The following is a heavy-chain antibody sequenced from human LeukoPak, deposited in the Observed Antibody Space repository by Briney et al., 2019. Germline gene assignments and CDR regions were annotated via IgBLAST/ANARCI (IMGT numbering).Heavy chain of an antibody. J-gene: IGHJ4*02. CDR3: AKALYTTSWYRGFDR. CDR1: GFIFSNYA. V-gene: IGHV3-23*01. Sequence: GGSLRLSRAASGFIFSNYAMNWVRQAPGRGLEWVSSISSDASTTSYAASVKGRFTISRDNSKNTLYLQMNSLRAEDTAVYYCAKALYTTSWYRGFDRWGQGTLVAVSS. D-gene: IGHD6-13*01. CDR2: ISSDASTT.